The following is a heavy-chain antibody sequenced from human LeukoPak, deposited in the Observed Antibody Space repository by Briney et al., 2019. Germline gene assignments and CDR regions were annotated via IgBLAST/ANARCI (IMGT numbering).Heavy chain of an antibody. J-gene: IGHJ4*02. D-gene: IGHD3-16*01. CDR1: GYTFSSYW. CDR2: IYPGEADT. CDR3: ARPKFGGGSDY. Sequence: GESLKISCNASGYTFSSYWIGWVRQMTGKGLEWMGIIYPGEADTTYSPSFQGLASISANKSTRTAYVQWSSLKASDTAMYDCARPKFGGGSDYWGQGTLVTVSS. V-gene: IGHV5-51*01.